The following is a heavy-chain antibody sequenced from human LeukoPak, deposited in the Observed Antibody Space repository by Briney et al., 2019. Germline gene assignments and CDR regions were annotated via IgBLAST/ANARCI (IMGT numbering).Heavy chain of an antibody. CDR3: ARAMAARLHYFDY. V-gene: IGHV1-2*02. CDR2: INPNSGGT. D-gene: IGHD6-6*01. J-gene: IGHJ4*02. Sequence: ASVKVSCKASGYTFTGYYMHWVRQAPGQGLEWMGWINPNSGGTNYAQKFQGRVTTTRDTSISTAYMELSRLRSDDTAVYYCARAMAARLHYFDYWGQGTLVTVSS. CDR1: GYTFTGYY.